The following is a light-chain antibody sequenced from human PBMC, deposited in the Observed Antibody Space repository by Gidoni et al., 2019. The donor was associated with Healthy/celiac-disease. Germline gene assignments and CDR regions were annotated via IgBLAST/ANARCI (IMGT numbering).Light chain of an antibody. Sequence: DIQMTQSPSSLSASVGDRVTITCRASQSISSYLNWYQQKPGKAPKLLIYAASSLQSGVPSRFSGSVSGTDFTLTIGSLQPEDFATYYCQQSYSTPRTFGGGTKVEIK. CDR3: QQSYSTPRT. CDR1: QSISSY. V-gene: IGKV1-39*01. CDR2: AAS. J-gene: IGKJ4*01.